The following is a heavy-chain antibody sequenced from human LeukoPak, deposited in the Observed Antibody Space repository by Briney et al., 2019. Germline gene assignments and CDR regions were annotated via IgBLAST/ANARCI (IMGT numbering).Heavy chain of an antibody. CDR3: ARDGAFLGSVNLY. D-gene: IGHD2/OR15-2a*01. Sequence: ASVKISCKASGYTFTGYYMHWVRQAPGQGLEWMGWINPNSGGTNYAQKFQGRVTMTRDTSISTAYMELSRLRSDDTAVYYCARDGAFLGSVNLYWGQGTLVTVSS. CDR2: INPNSGGT. J-gene: IGHJ4*02. V-gene: IGHV1-2*02. CDR1: GYTFTGYY.